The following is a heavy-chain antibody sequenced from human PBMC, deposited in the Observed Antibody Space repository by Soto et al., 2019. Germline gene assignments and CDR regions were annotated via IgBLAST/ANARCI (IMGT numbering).Heavy chain of an antibody. CDR1: GGSISSGSFY. Sequence: QVQLQESGPGLVKPSQTLTLTCTVSGGSISSGSFYWSWIRQHPGKGLEWIGHISDSGSSYYNPSLESRVTISVDTSQNQFSLKLSAVTAADTAVYFCARTTFYDIFTAYYSLFDYWGQGTLVTVSS. V-gene: IGHV4-31*03. CDR3: ARTTFYDIFTAYYSLFDY. CDR2: ISDSGSS. J-gene: IGHJ4*02. D-gene: IGHD3-9*01.